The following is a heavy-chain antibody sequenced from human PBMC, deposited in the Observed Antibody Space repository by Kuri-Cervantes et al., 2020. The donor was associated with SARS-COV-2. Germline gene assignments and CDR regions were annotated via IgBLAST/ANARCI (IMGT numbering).Heavy chain of an antibody. CDR1: GFTFSSYW. Sequence: GESLKISCAASGFTFSSYWMSWVRQAPGKGLEWVASIKQDGSEKYYVDSVKGRFTISRDNAKNSLYLQMNSLRAEDTAVYYCATLGYCSSTSCYKRFDYWGQGTLVTVSS. CDR2: IKQDGSEK. CDR3: ATLGYCSSTSCYKRFDY. J-gene: IGHJ4*02. D-gene: IGHD2-2*02. V-gene: IGHV3-7*01.